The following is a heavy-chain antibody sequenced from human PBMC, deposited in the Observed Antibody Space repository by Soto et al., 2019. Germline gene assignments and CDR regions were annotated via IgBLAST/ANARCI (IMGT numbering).Heavy chain of an antibody. CDR1: GFTFSSYS. Sequence: QLLESGGGLVQPGGSLRLSCAASGFTFSSYSMNWVRQAPGKGLQWVATVGGGGDNIFYADSVKGRFTISRDDSQNMVVLQMSSLRPEDTAVYFCAKRDSGSGRSPPLINYWGQGTLVTVSS. CDR3: AKRDSGSGRSPPLINY. CDR2: VGGGGDNI. V-gene: IGHV3-23*01. D-gene: IGHD3-10*01. J-gene: IGHJ4*02.